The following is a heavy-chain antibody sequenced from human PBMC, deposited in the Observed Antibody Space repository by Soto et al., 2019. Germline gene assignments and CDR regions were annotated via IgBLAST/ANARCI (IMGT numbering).Heavy chain of an antibody. CDR3: AHRRDSYYDYIWGSYRYTAFDY. V-gene: IGHV2-5*02. CDR1: GFSLSTSGVG. CDR2: IYWDDDK. J-gene: IGHJ4*02. D-gene: IGHD3-16*02. Sequence: QITLKESGPTLVKPTQTLTLTCTFSGFSLSTSGVGVGWIRQPPGKALEWLALIYWDDDKRYSPSLKSRLTSTKDTSKNQVVLTMTNMDPVDTATYYCAHRRDSYYDYIWGSYRYTAFDYWGQGTLVTVSS.